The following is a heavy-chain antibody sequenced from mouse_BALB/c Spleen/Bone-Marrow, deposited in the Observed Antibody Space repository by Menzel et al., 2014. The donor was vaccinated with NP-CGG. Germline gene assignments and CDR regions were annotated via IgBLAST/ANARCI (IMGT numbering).Heavy chain of an antibody. Sequence: VQLQQSGAELVKPGASVKLSCPASGFNIKDTYIHWVKQRPEQGLEWIGRIDPANGNTKYDPKFQGKATVTADTSANTGYLQLSSLTSEDTAVYYCADLGDYWGQGTTLTVSS. CDR3: ADLGDY. D-gene: IGHD4-1*01. J-gene: IGHJ2*01. CDR2: IDPANGNT. V-gene: IGHV14-3*02. CDR1: GFNIKDTY.